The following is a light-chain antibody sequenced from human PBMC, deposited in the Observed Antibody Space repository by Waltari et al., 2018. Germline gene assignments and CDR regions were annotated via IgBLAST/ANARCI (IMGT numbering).Light chain of an antibody. J-gene: IGKJ2*01. V-gene: IGKV4-1*01. CDR3: QQYYSSPPT. Sequence: DIVMTQSPDYLAVSLGERATINCKSSQSILYSSNNKNYLAWYQQKPGQAPKLLIYWASTRESGVPDRFSGSGSGTDFTFTISSLQAEDVAVYHCQQYYSSPPTFGQGTKLEIK. CDR2: WAS. CDR1: QSILYSSNNKNY.